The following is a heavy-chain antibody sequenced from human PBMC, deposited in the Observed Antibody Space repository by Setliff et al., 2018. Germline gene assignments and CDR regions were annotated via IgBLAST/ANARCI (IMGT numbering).Heavy chain of an antibody. CDR2: IYPGNSNT. J-gene: IGHJ4*02. CDR1: GYSFTSNW. V-gene: IGHV5-51*01. CDR3: ARQGCSSTSCHSIDY. D-gene: IGHD2-2*01. Sequence: GESLKISCKGSGYSFTSNWIAWVRQMPGKGLECMGIIYPGNSNTRYSPPFQGQVTISADKAINTAYLQWNSLQASDTAMYYCARQGCSSTSCHSIDYWGQGTLVTVSS.